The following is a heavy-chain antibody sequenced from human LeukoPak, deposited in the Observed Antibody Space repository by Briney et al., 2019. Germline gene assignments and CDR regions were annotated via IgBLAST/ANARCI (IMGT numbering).Heavy chain of an antibody. V-gene: IGHV1-18*01. CDR1: GYTFSSYG. Sequence: GASVKVSCKASGYTFSSYGISWVRQAPGQGLEWMGLISAYNGNTNYAQKLQGRVTMTTDTSTSTAYMELRSLRSDDTAVYYCARDKARYDSSGYSNWFDPWGQGTLVTVSS. D-gene: IGHD3-22*01. CDR2: ISAYNGNT. CDR3: ARDKARYDSSGYSNWFDP. J-gene: IGHJ5*02.